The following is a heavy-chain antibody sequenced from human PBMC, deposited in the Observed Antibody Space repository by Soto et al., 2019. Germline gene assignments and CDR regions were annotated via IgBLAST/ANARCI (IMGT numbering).Heavy chain of an antibody. V-gene: IGHV1-18*01. D-gene: IGHD5-12*01. Sequence: QVQLVQSGAEVKKPGASVKVSCKASGFAFSEYGFSWVRQSPGQGLEWMAWVSVYNGDINYAQKFRGRVTIPTDTSTNTVYMEMRSLRSDDTAVYYCTWYPYDKDAFDLWGQGTMVTVCS. CDR3: TWYPYDKDAFDL. CDR2: VSVYNGDI. J-gene: IGHJ3*01. CDR1: GFAFSEYG.